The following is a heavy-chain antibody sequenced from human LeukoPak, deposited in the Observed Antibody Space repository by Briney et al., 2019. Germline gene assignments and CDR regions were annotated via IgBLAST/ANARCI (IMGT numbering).Heavy chain of an antibody. CDR3: ARPIPTDGRWRGIYAFDI. V-gene: IGHV4-4*07. Sequence: TSETLSLTCTVSGGSISNYYWSWIRQPAGKGLEWIGRIYTSGSTNYNPSLKSRVTVSVDTSKNQFSLKLSSVTAADTAVYYCARPIPTDGRWRGIYAFDIWGQGTMVTVSS. CDR2: IYTSGST. J-gene: IGHJ3*02. CDR1: GGSISNYY. D-gene: IGHD2-15*01.